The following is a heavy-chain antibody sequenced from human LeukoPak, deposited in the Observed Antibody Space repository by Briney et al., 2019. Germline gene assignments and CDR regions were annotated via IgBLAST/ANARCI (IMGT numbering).Heavy chain of an antibody. J-gene: IGHJ6*04. V-gene: IGHV3-20*04. Sequence: GGSLRLSCAASGFTFDDYGMSWVRQAPGKGLEWVSGLNRNGDITGYADSVKGRFTISRDNAKNSLYLQMNSLRAEDTAVYYCAELGITMIGGVWGKGTTVTISS. CDR1: GFTFDDYG. D-gene: IGHD3-10*02. CDR2: LNRNGDIT. CDR3: AELGITMIGGV.